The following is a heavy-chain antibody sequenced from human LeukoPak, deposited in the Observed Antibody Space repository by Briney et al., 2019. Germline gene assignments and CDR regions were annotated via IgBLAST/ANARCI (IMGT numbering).Heavy chain of an antibody. CDR2: INHSGST. Sequence: GSLRLSCTASGLTVSSNCMSWVRQPPGKGLEWIGEINHSGSTNYNPSLKSRVTISVDTSKNQFSLKLSSVTAADTAVYYCARRPTSYMITFGGPFRYWGQGTLVTVSS. V-gene: IGHV4-34*01. CDR3: ARRPTSYMITFGGPFRY. D-gene: IGHD3-16*01. CDR1: GLTVSSNC. J-gene: IGHJ4*02.